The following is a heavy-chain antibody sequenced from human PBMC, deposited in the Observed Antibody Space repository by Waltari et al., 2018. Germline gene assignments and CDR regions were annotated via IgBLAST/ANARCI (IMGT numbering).Heavy chain of an antibody. CDR1: GYSFPSYW. CDR3: ARHHTVGSGSDY. CDR2: IDPGDSDN. Sequence: EVQLVQSGAEVKKPGETLQISCKGSGYSFPSYWMGWVRQRTGKGLEGMGIIDPGDSDNRYSPSFQGQVTISADKSISTAYLQWSSLKASDTAMYYCARHHTVGSGSDYWGQGTLVTVSS. V-gene: IGHV5-51*01. J-gene: IGHJ4*02. D-gene: IGHD6-19*01.